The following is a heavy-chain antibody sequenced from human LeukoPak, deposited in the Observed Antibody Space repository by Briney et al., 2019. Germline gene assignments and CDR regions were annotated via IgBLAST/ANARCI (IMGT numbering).Heavy chain of an antibody. CDR3: ARVGYCSSTSCYNGAFDS. Sequence: GRSLRLSCAASGFTFSSYAMHWGRQAPGKGLGWVAVISYDGSNKYYADSVKGRFTISRDNSKNTLYLQLTSLRAEDTAVYYCARVGYCSSTSCYNGAFDSWGQGTMVTVSS. CDR1: GFTFSSYA. CDR2: ISYDGSNK. D-gene: IGHD2-2*02. J-gene: IGHJ3*02. V-gene: IGHV3-30*01.